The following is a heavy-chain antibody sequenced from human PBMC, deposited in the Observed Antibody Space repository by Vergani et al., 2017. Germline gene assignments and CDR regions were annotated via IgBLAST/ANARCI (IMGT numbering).Heavy chain of an antibody. J-gene: IGHJ4*02. Sequence: QLQLQESGPGLVEPSETLSLTCTVSGASISSNSYYWGWIRQSPGNGLEWVGSIRYSGPTYYNLPLQSRTTISLATSKNQFSLKLSSVTAADTALYFCAEHDLKPFTATMGLYDYWGQGILVTVSS. CDR1: GASISSNSYY. CDR3: AEHDLKPFTATMGLYDY. D-gene: IGHD2-15*01. V-gene: IGHV4-39*01. CDR2: IRYSGPT.